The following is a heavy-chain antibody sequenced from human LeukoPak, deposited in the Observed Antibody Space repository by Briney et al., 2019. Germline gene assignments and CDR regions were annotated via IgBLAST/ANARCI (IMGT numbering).Heavy chain of an antibody. Sequence: SVKVSCKASGGTFSSYAISWVRQAPGQGLEWMGGIIPIFGTANYAQKFQGRVTITADESTSTAYMELSSLRSEDTAVYYCARGVVPAAKKDYYYYMDVWGKGTTVTVSS. V-gene: IGHV1-69*13. CDR2: IIPIFGTA. J-gene: IGHJ6*03. D-gene: IGHD2-2*01. CDR3: ARGVVPAAKKDYYYYMDV. CDR1: GGTFSSYA.